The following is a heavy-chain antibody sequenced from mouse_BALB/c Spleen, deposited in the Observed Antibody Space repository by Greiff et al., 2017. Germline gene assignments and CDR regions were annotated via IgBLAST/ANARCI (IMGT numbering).Heavy chain of an antibody. Sequence: VQRVESGPELVRPGVSVKISCKGSGYTFTDYAMHWVKQSHAKSLEWIGVISTYYGNTNYNQKFKGKATMTVDKSSSTAYMELARLTSEDSAIYYCARWNGNYVIDYWGQGTTLTVSS. D-gene: IGHD2-1*01. CDR3: ARWNGNYVIDY. V-gene: IGHV1-67*01. CDR2: ISTYYGNT. CDR1: GYTFTDYA. J-gene: IGHJ2*01.